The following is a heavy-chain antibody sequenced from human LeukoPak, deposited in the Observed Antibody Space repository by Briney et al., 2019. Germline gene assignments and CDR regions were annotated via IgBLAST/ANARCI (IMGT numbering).Heavy chain of an antibody. V-gene: IGHV3-15*01. D-gene: IGHD2-2*01. Sequence: GGSLRLSCAASGFTFSNAWMSWVRQAPGKGLEWVGRIKSKTDGGTTDYAAPVKGRFTISRDDSKNTLYLQMNSLKTEDTAVYYRTTEDIVVVPAVYFDYWGQGTLVTVSS. CDR1: GFTFSNAW. CDR2: IKSKTDGGTT. CDR3: TTEDIVVVPAVYFDY. J-gene: IGHJ4*02.